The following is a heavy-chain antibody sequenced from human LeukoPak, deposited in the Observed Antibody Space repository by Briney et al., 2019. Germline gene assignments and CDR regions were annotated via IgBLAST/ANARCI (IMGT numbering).Heavy chain of an antibody. V-gene: IGHV4-34*01. Sequence: SETLSLTCAVYGGSFSGYYWSWIRQPPGKGLEWIGEINHSGSTNYNPSLKSRVTISVDTSKNQFSLKLSSVTAADTAVYYCARDVTGYSYIDYWGQGTLVTVSS. CDR3: ARDVTGYSYIDY. CDR1: GGSFSGYY. D-gene: IGHD5-18*01. CDR2: INHSGST. J-gene: IGHJ4*02.